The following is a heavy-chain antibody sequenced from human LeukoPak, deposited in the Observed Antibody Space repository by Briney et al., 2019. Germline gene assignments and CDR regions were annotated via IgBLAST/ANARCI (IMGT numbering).Heavy chain of an antibody. CDR3: ARGVKLHHNFDY. CDR2: ISSSSSYI. J-gene: IGHJ4*02. CDR1: GFTFSSYS. Sequence: PGGSLRLSCAASGFTFSSYSMNWVRQAPGKGLEWVSSISSSSSYIYYADSVKGRFTISRDNAKNSLYLQMNSLRAEDTAVYYCARGVKLHHNFDYWGQGTLVTVSS. D-gene: IGHD1-14*01. V-gene: IGHV3-21*01.